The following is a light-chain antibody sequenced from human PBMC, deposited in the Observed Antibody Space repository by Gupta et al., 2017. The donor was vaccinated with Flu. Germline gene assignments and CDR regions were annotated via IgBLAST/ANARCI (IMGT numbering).Light chain of an antibody. J-gene: IGKJ1*01. Sequence: DIQMTQSPSPLSASVGDRVTITCRASQSISSYLNWYQQKPGKAPKLLIYAASSLQSGVPSRFSGSGSGTDFTLTISSLQPEDFATYYCQQSYSNRWTFGQGTKVEIK. CDR1: QSISSY. CDR2: AAS. V-gene: IGKV1-39*01. CDR3: QQSYSNRWT.